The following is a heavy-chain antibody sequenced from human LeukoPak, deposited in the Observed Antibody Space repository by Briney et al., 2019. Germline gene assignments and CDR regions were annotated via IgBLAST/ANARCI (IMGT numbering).Heavy chain of an antibody. CDR2: IYVTGST. J-gene: IGHJ4*02. V-gene: IGHV4-39*07. CDR3: ARGGSYWDI. CDR1: GGSIKTTSYY. D-gene: IGHD3-10*01. Sequence: SETLSLTCGVSGGSIKTTSYYWGWIRQPPGRGLEWIGCIYVTGSTYHNPSLKGRVTMSVDLSKNELSLKLSSVTAADTAVYYCARGGSYWDIWGQGSLVTVSS.